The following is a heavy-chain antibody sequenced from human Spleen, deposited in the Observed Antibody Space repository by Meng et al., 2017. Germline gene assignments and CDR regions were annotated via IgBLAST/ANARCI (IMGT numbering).Heavy chain of an antibody. J-gene: IGHJ4*02. CDR1: GYSISSGYF. D-gene: IGHD4-17*01. CDR2: VFHTGTT. V-gene: IGHV4-38-2*02. CDR3: AREPYGDYLGFFDD. Sequence: SETLSLTCTVSGYSISSGYFWVWIRQSPGKGLEWIGEVFHTGTTNRNPSLKSRVTISLDKSKNQFSLNLRSVTAADTGLYYCAREPYGDYLGFFDDWGQGRLVTVSS.